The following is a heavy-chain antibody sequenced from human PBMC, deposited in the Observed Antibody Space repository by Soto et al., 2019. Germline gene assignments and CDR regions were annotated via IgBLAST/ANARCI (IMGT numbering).Heavy chain of an antibody. J-gene: IGHJ6*02. CDR1: GYNFNLYW. CDR2: FYPGDSNT. Sequence: EVQLEQSGAEVKKPGESLKISCQVSGYNFNLYWVAWVRQTPGKGLEWIGMFYPGDSNTRYSPSFQGQVTLSVDKSITTAYLQWGSLKASDSGVYYCARRKYGTPSNHFYGVDAWGQGTAVIVSS. CDR3: ARRKYGTPSNHFYGVDA. V-gene: IGHV5-51*01. D-gene: IGHD4-17*01.